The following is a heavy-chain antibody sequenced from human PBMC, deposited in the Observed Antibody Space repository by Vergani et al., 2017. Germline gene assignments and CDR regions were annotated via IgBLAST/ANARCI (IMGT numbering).Heavy chain of an antibody. CDR2: INPNSGGT. D-gene: IGHD2-2*01. CDR1: GYTFTGYY. V-gene: IGHV1-2*02. Sequence: QVQLVQSGAEVKKPGASVKVSCKASGYTFTGYYMHWVRQAPGQGLEWMGWINPNSGGTNYAQKFQGRVTMTRDTSISTAYMELSRLRSDDTAVYYCARDPLFDIVVVPAANGGCYWGQGTLVTVSS. J-gene: IGHJ4*02. CDR3: ARDPLFDIVVVPAANGGCY.